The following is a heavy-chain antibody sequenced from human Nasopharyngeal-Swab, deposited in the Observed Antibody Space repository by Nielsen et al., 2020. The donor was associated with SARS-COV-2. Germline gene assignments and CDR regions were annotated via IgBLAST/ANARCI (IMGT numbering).Heavy chain of an antibody. V-gene: IGHV1-18*04. CDR1: GYTFTSYG. D-gene: IGHD2-2*01. J-gene: IGHJ6*02. CDR3: ARDPAYCSSTSCYAEGGGMDV. Sequence: GESLKISCKASGYTFTSYGISWVRQAPGQGLEWMGWISAYNGNTNYAQKLQGRVTMTTDTSTSTAYMELRSLRSDDTAVYYCARDPAYCSSTSCYAEGGGMDVWGQGTTVTVSS. CDR2: ISAYNGNT.